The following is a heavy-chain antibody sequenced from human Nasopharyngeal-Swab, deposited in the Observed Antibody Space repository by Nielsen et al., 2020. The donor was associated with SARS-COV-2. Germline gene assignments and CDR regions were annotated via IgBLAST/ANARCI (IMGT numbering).Heavy chain of an antibody. CDR3: ARGAVLLWFGELLSDFDY. J-gene: IGHJ4*02. CDR2: IYYSGST. D-gene: IGHD3-10*01. V-gene: IGHV4-61*08. Sequence: SETLSLTCTVSGGSISSGGYYWSWIRQPPGKGLEWIGYIYYSGSTNYNPSLKSRVTISVDTSKNQFSLKLSSVTAADTAVYYCARGAVLLWFGELLSDFDYWGQGTLVTVSS. CDR1: GGSISSGGYY.